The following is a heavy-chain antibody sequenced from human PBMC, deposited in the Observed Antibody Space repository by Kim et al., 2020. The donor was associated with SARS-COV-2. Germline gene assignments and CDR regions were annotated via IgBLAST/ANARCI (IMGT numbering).Heavy chain of an antibody. V-gene: IGHV1-2*06. J-gene: IGHJ4*02. Sequence: ASVKVSCKASGYTFTGYYMHWVRQAPGQGLEWMGRINPNSGGTNYAQKFQGRVTMTRDTSINTAYMELSRLRSDDTAVYYCATTYYYDSSGYYYFDYWGQGTLVTVSS. CDR2: INPNSGGT. D-gene: IGHD3-22*01. CDR1: GYTFTGYY. CDR3: ATTYYYDSSGYYYFDY.